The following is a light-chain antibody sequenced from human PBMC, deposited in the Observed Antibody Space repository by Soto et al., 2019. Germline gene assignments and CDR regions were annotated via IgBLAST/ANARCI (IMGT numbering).Light chain of an antibody. J-gene: IGKJ1*01. CDR3: QQRSNWPPT. V-gene: IGKV3-11*01. Sequence: EIAMTQSPDPLSVSPGDRATLSCRSSQGVRSDLAWYQQKPGQAPRLLIYDASNRATGIPARFSGGGSGTDFTLTISSLEPEDFAVYYCQQRSNWPPTFGQGTKVDIK. CDR1: QGVRSD. CDR2: DAS.